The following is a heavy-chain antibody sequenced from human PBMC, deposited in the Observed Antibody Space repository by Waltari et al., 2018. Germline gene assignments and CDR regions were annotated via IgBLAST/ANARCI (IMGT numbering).Heavy chain of an antibody. CDR1: GFTFDDYA. D-gene: IGHD1-26*01. J-gene: IGHJ4*02. Sequence: EVQLVESGGVVVQPGGSLRLSCAASGFTFDDYAMHWVRQAPGKGREWFSLISWDGGSTYYADSVKGRFTISRDNSKNSLYLQMNSLRAEDTALYYCAKADSGYDYFDYWGQGTLVTVSS. CDR3: AKADSGYDYFDY. CDR2: ISWDGGST. V-gene: IGHV3-43D*03.